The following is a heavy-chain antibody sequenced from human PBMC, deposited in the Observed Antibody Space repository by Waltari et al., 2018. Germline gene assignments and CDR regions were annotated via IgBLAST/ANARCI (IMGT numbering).Heavy chain of an antibody. CDR2: IKSDGSCT. V-gene: IGHV3-74*01. CDR1: GFTFSSYW. Sequence: ELQLEESGGGPVQPGGSLRLSCAASGFTFSSYWMHWVRQVPGKGLLVVSRIKSDGSCTAYADSVKGRFTISRDNAKDTVYLQMNSLRAEDTALYYCARDIGGYALDYWGQGTLVTVSS. CDR3: ARDIGGYALDY. J-gene: IGHJ4*02. D-gene: IGHD5-18*01.